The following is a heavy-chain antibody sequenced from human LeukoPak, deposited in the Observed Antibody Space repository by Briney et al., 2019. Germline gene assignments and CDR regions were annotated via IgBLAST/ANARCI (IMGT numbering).Heavy chain of an antibody. J-gene: IGHJ5*02. D-gene: IGHD3-22*01. CDR3: ARGYDSSGYYAGEWFDP. Sequence: GRSLRLSCAASGFTFSSYAMHWVRQAPGKGLEWVAVISYDGSNKYYADSVKGRFTISRDNSKYTLYLQMNSLRAEDTAVYYCARGYDSSGYYAGEWFDPWGQGTLVTVSS. CDR2: ISYDGSNK. V-gene: IGHV3-30-3*01. CDR1: GFTFSSYA.